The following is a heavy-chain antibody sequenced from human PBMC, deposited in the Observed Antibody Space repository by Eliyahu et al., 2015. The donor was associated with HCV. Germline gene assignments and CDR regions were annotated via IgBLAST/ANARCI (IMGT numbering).Heavy chain of an antibody. V-gene: IGHV5-51*01. Sequence: EVQLVQSGTEVKKPGESLTISCXGSGYSFTNXWTGWVRQMPGKGLEWMGVINPANSDTRYXPSFQGQVTISADKSISTAYLQLSSLKASDTAMYYCGRRIGTAMATSPHWFDPWGQGTLVTVSS. CDR2: INPANSDT. J-gene: IGHJ5*02. CDR3: GRRIGTAMATSPHWFDP. CDR1: GYSFTNXW. D-gene: IGHD5-18*01.